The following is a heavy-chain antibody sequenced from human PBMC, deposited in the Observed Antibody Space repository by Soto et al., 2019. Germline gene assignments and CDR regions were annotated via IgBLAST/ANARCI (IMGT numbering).Heavy chain of an antibody. V-gene: IGHV3-23*01. J-gene: IGHJ4*02. CDR3: AKGRLAYSSSPFDY. CDR2: ISAGGDTT. D-gene: IGHD6-6*01. Sequence: DVQVLESGGGLVQPGGSLRLSCTASGFTFSTYAMSWVRQAPGERLGWVSSISAGGDTTYYADSAKGRFTISRDSSKNTLWLQMNSVRAADTALFYCAKGRLAYSSSPFDYWGQGTLVTVSS. CDR1: GFTFSTYA.